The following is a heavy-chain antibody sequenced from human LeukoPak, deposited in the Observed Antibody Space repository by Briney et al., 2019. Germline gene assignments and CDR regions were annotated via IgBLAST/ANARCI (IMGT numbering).Heavy chain of an antibody. CDR1: GFTFTTYA. J-gene: IGHJ6*02. Sequence: GGSLRLSCAASGFTFTTYAMSWVRQAPGKGLEWVSSVSKSDGTTYYAASVKGRLTISRDNSKNTLHLQMNGLRAEDTAVYYCARGSYGMDVWGQGTTVTVSS. CDR3: ARGSYGMDV. CDR2: VSKSDGTT. V-gene: IGHV3-23*01.